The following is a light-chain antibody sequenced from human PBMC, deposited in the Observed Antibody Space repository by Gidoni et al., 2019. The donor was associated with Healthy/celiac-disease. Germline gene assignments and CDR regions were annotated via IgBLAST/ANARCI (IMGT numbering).Light chain of an antibody. CDR1: QSISSW. Sequence: DIQMNQSPSTLSASVGDRVTITCRASQSISSWLAWYQQKPGKAPKLLIYAASSLEGGVPSRFIGSGSGTEFTLTISSLQPDDFATYYCQQYNSYWTFGQGTKVEIK. CDR3: QQYNSYWT. J-gene: IGKJ1*01. CDR2: AAS. V-gene: IGKV1-5*01.